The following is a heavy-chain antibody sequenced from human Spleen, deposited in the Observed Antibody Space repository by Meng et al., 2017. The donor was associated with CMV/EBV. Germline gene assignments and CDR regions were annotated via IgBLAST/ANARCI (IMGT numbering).Heavy chain of an antibody. Sequence: GGSLRLSCTASGFTFSDYYMNWIRQAPGKGLEWISSISTSSITIYYADSVKGRFTISRDNAKNSLFLQMNSLRAEDTAVYYCVRNGQYCSTTSCFYYLDNWGQGTLVTVSS. CDR2: ISTSSITI. CDR3: VRNGQYCSTTSCFYYLDN. CDR1: GFTFSDYY. J-gene: IGHJ4*02. V-gene: IGHV3-11*04. D-gene: IGHD2-2*01.